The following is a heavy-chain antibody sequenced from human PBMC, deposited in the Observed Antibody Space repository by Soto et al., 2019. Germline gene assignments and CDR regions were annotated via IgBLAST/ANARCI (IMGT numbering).Heavy chain of an antibody. D-gene: IGHD1-1*01. V-gene: IGHV1-2*02. CDR2: INPNSGGT. CDR3: GREPATGKPGGVDF. CDR1: GYTFSDYY. Sequence: ATVQVSCEASGYTFSDYYIHWVRQAPGQGLEWMGWINPNSGGTKYAPKFQGGVTMTRDTSITTAYMELSRLRSGDTAVYYWGREPATGKPGGVDFWGQGTLVTVSS. J-gene: IGHJ4*02.